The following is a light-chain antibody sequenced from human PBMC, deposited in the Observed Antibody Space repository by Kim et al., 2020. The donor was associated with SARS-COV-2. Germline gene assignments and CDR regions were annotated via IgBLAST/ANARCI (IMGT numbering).Light chain of an antibody. Sequence: SVSPGERAALSCGASQSIGINLAWFQRKPGQAPRLLIYAASTRATAIPARFSGSGSGTEFTLTISSMQSDDLAIYFCQQYDNWPRTFGQGTKVDIK. J-gene: IGKJ1*01. CDR3: QQYDNWPRT. V-gene: IGKV3-15*01. CDR2: AAS. CDR1: QSIGIN.